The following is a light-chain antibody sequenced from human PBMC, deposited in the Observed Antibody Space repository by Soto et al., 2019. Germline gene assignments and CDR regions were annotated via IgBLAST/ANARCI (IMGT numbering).Light chain of an antibody. CDR1: SSDVGGYNY. Sequence: QSALTQPASVSGSPGQSITISCTGTSSDVGGYNYVSWYQQHPGKAPKLMIYEVSNRPSGVSFRFSGSKSGNTASLTISGLQAEDEADYYCSPYTSRTTYVFGTGTKVTVL. V-gene: IGLV2-14*01. J-gene: IGLJ1*01. CDR3: SPYTSRTTYV. CDR2: EVS.